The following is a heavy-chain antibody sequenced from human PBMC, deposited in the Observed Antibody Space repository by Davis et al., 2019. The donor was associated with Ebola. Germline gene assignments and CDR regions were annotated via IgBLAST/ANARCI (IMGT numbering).Heavy chain of an antibody. CDR2: IRSKAKSYAT. D-gene: IGHD6-6*01. J-gene: IGHJ6*02. Sequence: GESLKISCAASGFTFSGSAMHWVRQASGKGLEWVGRIRSKAKSYATAYAASVKGRFTISRDDSKNTAYLQMNSLKTEDTAVYYCTRTIFEYSSSGSYYYYYGMDVWGQGTAVTVSS. CDR1: GFTFSGSA. V-gene: IGHV3-73*01. CDR3: TRTIFEYSSSGSYYYYYGMDV.